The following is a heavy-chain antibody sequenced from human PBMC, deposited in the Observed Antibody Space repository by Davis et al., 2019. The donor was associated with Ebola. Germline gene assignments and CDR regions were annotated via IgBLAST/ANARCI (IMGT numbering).Heavy chain of an antibody. V-gene: IGHV3-66*02. J-gene: IGHJ4*02. D-gene: IGHD6-13*01. Sequence: PGGSLRLSCAASGFTVSSNYMSWVRQAPGKGLEWVSVIYSGGSTYYADSVKGRFTISRDNSKNTLYLQMNSLRAEDTAVYYCARGPSDSRSDYWGQGTLVTVSS. CDR2: IYSGGST. CDR1: GFTVSSNY. CDR3: ARGPSDSRSDY.